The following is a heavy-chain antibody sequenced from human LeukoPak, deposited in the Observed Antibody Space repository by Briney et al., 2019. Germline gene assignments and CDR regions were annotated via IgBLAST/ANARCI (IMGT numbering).Heavy chain of an antibody. Sequence: PSEALSLTCTVSGGSISSHYWSWIRQPPGKGLEWIGYIYYSGSTNYNPSLKSRVTISVDTSKNQFPLKLSSVTAADTAVYYCAREYYYDSSGYYLAFDIWGQGTMVTVSS. V-gene: IGHV4-59*11. CDR2: IYYSGST. CDR1: GGSISSHY. J-gene: IGHJ3*02. D-gene: IGHD3-22*01. CDR3: AREYYYDSSGYYLAFDI.